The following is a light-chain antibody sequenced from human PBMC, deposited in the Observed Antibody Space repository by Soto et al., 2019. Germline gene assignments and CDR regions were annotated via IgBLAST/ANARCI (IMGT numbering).Light chain of an antibody. CDR1: QSVSSTY. J-gene: IGKJ5*01. Sequence: EIVLTQSPGTPSLSPGKRATLSCRSSQSVSSTYLAWYQQKPGQAPRLLIYGASSRATGVPDRFSGSGSGTDFTLTISRLEPEDFAVYYCQQYGSSPPITFGQGTRLEIK. CDR2: GAS. V-gene: IGKV3-20*01. CDR3: QQYGSSPPIT.